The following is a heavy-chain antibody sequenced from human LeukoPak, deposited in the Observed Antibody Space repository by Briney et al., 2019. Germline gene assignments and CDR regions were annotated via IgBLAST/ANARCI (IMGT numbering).Heavy chain of an antibody. Sequence: GGSLRLSCAASGFTVSSNYMSWVRQAPGKGLEWVSVIYSGGSTYYADSVKGRFTISRDNSKNTLYLQMNSLRAEDTAVYYCAREGGPASYYFDYWGQGTLVTVSS. CDR2: IYSGGST. J-gene: IGHJ4*02. V-gene: IGHV3-53*01. CDR3: AREGGPASYYFDY. D-gene: IGHD3-16*01. CDR1: GFTVSSNY.